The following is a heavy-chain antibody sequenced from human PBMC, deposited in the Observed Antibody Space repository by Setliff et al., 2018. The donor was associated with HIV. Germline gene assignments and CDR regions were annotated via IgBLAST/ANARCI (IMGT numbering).Heavy chain of an antibody. CDR3: GKDRYDNYVWGSYHGPDF. CDR1: GFTFSNYG. V-gene: IGHV3-30*02. J-gene: IGHJ4*02. Sequence: GGSLRLSCEISGFTFSNYGMHWVRQAPGKGLEWVAFIRYDGSDKYYVDSVKGRFTVPRDNSKNTLYLQMNSLRAEDTAVYYCGKDRYDNYVWGSYHGPDFWGQGTLVTVSS. CDR2: IRYDGSDK. D-gene: IGHD3-16*01.